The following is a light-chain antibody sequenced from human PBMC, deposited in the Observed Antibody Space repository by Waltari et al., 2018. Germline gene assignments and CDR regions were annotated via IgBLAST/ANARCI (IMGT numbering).Light chain of an antibody. J-gene: IGKJ2*01. V-gene: IGKV3-20*01. Sequence: EIVLTQFPGILSLSPGERATLSCRASQRVNSRYLAWYQQKPGQAPRLLIYGTSSRPTDIPDRFSGSGSETDFTLTISRLEPEDFAVYYCQQYGDSPPYTFGQGTKLEIK. CDR3: QQYGDSPPYT. CDR2: GTS. CDR1: QRVNSRY.